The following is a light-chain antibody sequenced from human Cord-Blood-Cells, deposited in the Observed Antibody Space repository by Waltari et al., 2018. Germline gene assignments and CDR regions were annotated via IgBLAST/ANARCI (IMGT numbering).Light chain of an antibody. Sequence: DIQMTQSPSSLSASVGDRVTITCRASQSISSYLNWYQQKPGKAPKPLIYAASSLQSGVASRFSGSGSGTDFTLTISSLQPEDFATYYCQQSYSTPPCTCGQGTKVEIK. J-gene: IGKJ1*01. CDR1: QSISSY. CDR2: AAS. CDR3: QQSYSTPPCT. V-gene: IGKV1-39*01.